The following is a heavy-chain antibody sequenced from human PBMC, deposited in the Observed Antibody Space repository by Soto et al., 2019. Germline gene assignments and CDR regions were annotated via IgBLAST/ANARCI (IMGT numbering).Heavy chain of an antibody. D-gene: IGHD6-6*01. J-gene: IGHJ6*03. CDR2: ISSNGVGI. Sequence: EVQLAESGGGLAQPGGSLRLSCAASGFTLSGYAMDWVRQAPGKGLEYVSGISSNGVGIYYTNSVQGRFTISRDNSKNTVYLQMGSLRPEDMAVYYCARRARPDFYYMDVWCKGTTVTVSS. CDR3: ARRARPDFYYMDV. CDR1: GFTLSGYA. V-gene: IGHV3-64*01.